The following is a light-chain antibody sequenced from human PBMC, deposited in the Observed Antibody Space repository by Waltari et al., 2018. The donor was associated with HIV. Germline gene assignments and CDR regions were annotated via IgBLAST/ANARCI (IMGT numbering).Light chain of an antibody. V-gene: IGKV3-15*01. J-gene: IGKJ1*01. Sequence: EIVMTQSPATLSVSPGERATLSCRARQSVSSNLAWYQQKAGQAPRLLIYGASTRATGIPGRFSGSGSGTEFTLTIGSLQSEDFAVYYCQQYNNWPPWTFGQGTKVEIK. CDR3: QQYNNWPPWT. CDR2: GAS. CDR1: QSVSSN.